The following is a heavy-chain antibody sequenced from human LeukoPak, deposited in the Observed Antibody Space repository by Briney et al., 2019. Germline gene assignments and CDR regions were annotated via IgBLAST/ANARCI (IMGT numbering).Heavy chain of an antibody. CDR3: ARDAAVVVPSDAFDI. V-gene: IGHV3-11*01. J-gene: IGHJ3*02. CDR2: ISSSGSTI. D-gene: IGHD3-22*01. Sequence: GGSLRLSCAASGFTFSDYYMSWIRQAPGKGLEWVSYISSSGSTIYYADSVKGRFTISRDNAKNSLYLQMNSLRAEDTAVYYCARDAAVVVPSDAFDIWGQGTMVTVSS. CDR1: GFTFSDYY.